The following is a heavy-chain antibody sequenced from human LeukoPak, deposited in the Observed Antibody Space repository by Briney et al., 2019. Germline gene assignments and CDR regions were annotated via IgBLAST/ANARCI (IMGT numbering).Heavy chain of an antibody. D-gene: IGHD6-19*01. Sequence: GGSLRLSCAASGFTFSSYAMSCVREAPGKGVEWVSSISDSGGSTYHADSVKGRFAISRDNSKSTLLLQMNSLRADDTAVYYCAKAVAGLIGDFQHWGQGTQVTVSS. CDR3: AKAVAGLIGDFQH. CDR1: GFTFSSYA. CDR2: ISDSGGST. V-gene: IGHV3-23*01. J-gene: IGHJ1*01.